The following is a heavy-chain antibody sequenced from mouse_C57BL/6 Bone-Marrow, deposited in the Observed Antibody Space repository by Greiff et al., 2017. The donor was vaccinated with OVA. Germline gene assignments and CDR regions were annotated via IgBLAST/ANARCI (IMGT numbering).Heavy chain of an antibody. V-gene: IGHV1-69*01. D-gene: IGHD2-1*01. Sequence: QVQLQQPGAELVMPGASVKLSCKASGYTFTSYWMHWVKQRPGQGLEWIGEIDPSDSYTNYNQKFKGKSTLTADKSSSTADMELRSLTSEDSAVYFCARGGVYYGNFFDYWGQGTTLTVSS. J-gene: IGHJ2*01. CDR2: IDPSDSYT. CDR1: GYTFTSYW. CDR3: ARGGVYYGNFFDY.